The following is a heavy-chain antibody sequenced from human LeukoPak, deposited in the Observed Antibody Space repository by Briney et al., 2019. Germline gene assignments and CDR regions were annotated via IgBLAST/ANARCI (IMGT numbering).Heavy chain of an antibody. CDR1: GFTFSDYN. CDR3: ARSIGLTGGGVDV. J-gene: IGHJ6*02. CDR2: ITNGGSTI. D-gene: IGHD3-9*01. Sequence: GGSLRLSCAASGFTFSDYNMNWVRQAPGKGLEWVSYITNGGSTIHHADSVKGRFTISRDNAKKTLYLQMNRLRAEDTAVYYCARSIGLTGGGVDVWGQGTTVTVSS. V-gene: IGHV3-11*01.